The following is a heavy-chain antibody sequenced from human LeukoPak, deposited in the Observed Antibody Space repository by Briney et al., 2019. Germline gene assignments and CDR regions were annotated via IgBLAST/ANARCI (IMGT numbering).Heavy chain of an antibody. D-gene: IGHD4-23*01. Sequence: SVKVSCKASGGTFSTYAINWVRQAPGQGLEWMGSFIPLFTTANYPQKFRGRFTITTDESTSTAYMELRSLRSEDTAVYYCARDRGNSPFDYWGQGTLVTVSS. CDR2: FIPLFTTA. CDR1: GGTFSTYA. J-gene: IGHJ4*02. CDR3: ARDRGNSPFDY. V-gene: IGHV1-69*05.